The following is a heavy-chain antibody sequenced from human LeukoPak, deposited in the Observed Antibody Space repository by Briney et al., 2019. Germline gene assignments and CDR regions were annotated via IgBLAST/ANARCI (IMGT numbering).Heavy chain of an antibody. V-gene: IGHV3-72*01. CDR2: IRRGANSYTT. J-gene: IGHJ3*02. CDR3: SRDGGEGGNSAFDI. D-gene: IGHD3-16*01. Sequence: GGSLRLSCAASGFTFSDYILAWVRQAPGKGLEWVGRIRRGANSYTTEYAASVKGRFTISRDDSKNSLYLHMNSPKTEDTAVYHCSRDGGEGGNSAFDIWGQGTMVTVSS. CDR1: GFTFSDYI.